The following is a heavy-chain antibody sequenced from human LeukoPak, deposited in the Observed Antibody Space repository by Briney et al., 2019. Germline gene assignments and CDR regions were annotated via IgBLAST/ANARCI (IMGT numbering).Heavy chain of an antibody. D-gene: IGHD3-10*01. J-gene: IGHJ4*02. Sequence: SETLSLTCTVSGGSISSYYWSWIRQPPGKGLVWIGYIHYSGSTHYNPSLKSRVSISVDTSKNQFSLKLSSVTAADTAVYYCARDHGYYGSGSYDYWGQGTLVTVSS. CDR3: ARDHGYYGSGSYDY. V-gene: IGHV4-59*01. CDR1: GGSISSYY. CDR2: IHYSGST.